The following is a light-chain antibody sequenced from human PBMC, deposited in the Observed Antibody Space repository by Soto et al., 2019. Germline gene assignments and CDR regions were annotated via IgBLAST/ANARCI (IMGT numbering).Light chain of an antibody. CDR3: QQYMSYS. V-gene: IGKV1-5*01. CDR2: HAS. CDR1: QSISNW. J-gene: IGKJ1*01. Sequence: DIQLTQSPSTLPASVGARVTITCRASQSISNWLAWYHQKPGTAPKLLIYHASTLESGVPSRFSGSGSGTEFPLTLSGLQPDDFATYYCQQYMSYSFGQGTKVESK.